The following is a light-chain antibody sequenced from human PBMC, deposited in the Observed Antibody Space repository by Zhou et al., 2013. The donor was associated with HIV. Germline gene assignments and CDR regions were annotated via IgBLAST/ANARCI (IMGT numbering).Light chain of an antibody. CDR2: AAS. V-gene: IGKV3-20*01. Sequence: EIVLTQSPGTLSLSPGERATLSCRASQSVSSTYLAWYQQKPGQAPRLLTYAASSRATGIPDRFSGSGSGTDFTLTISRLEPEDFAVYYCQQYGSSPRTFGQGTRLEIK. CDR3: QQYGSSPRT. CDR1: QSVSSTY. J-gene: IGKJ5*01.